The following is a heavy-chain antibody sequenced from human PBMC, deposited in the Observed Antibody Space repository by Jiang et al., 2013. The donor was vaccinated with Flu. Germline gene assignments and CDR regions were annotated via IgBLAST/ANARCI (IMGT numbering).Heavy chain of an antibody. CDR3: ARDLSILLAAGHDAFDI. Sequence: QSGSELKKPGASVKVSCKASGYSFTAYGINWVRQAPGQGLEWMGWLNTNTGDPTYAQGFTGRYVFSFDTSVSTAFLQITSLTAEDTAVYYCARDLSILLAAGHDAFDIWGHGTMVTVSS. CDR1: GYSFTAYG. V-gene: IGHV7-4-1*02. J-gene: IGHJ3*02. D-gene: IGHD2-15*01. CDR2: LNTNTGDP.